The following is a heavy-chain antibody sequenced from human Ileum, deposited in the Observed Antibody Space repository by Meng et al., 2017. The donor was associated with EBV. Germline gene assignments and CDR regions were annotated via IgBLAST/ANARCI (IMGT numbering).Heavy chain of an antibody. CDR3: ASGRDYAWHS. D-gene: IGHD4-17*01. CDR2: IYHSGST. J-gene: IGHJ4*02. V-gene: IGHV4-4*02. Sequence: QQQVQAAGPELVMPSGALAVACYVSGDSISSNTWWSWVRQPPGKGREWIGEIYHSGSTNYNPSFKSRVTMSVDKSKNQISLNLSSVTAADTAVYYCASGRDYAWHSWGRGTLVTVSS. CDR1: GDSISSNTW.